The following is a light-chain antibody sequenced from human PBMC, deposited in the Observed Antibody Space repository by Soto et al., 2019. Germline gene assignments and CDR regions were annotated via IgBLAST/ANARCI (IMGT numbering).Light chain of an antibody. CDR3: SSYAGSTLWV. CDR1: SSDVGNYKY. V-gene: IGLV2-8*01. J-gene: IGLJ3*02. CDR2: EVS. Sequence: QSVLTQSPSASGSPGQSVTISCTGTSSDVGNYKYVSWYQQHPGKAPKLMIYEVSKRPSGVPDRFSCSKYGNAASLTVSGHQVEDEADYYCSSYAGSTLWVFGGGTKLTVL.